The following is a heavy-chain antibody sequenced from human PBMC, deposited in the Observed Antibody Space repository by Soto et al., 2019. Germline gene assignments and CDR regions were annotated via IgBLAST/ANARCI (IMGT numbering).Heavy chain of an antibody. V-gene: IGHV1-3*01. J-gene: IGHJ6*03. CDR2: INAGNGNT. D-gene: IGHD3-9*01. CDR1: GYTFTSYA. Sequence: QVQLVQSGAEVKKPGASVKVSCKASGYTFTSYAMHWVRQAPGQRLEWMGWINAGNGNTKYSQKFQGRVTITRDTSASTAYMELSSLRSEDTAVYYCARVCHLTPYYYMDVWGKGTTVTVSS. CDR3: ARVCHLTPYYYMDV.